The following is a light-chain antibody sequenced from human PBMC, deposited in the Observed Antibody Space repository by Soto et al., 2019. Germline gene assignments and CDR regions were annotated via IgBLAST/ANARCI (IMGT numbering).Light chain of an antibody. CDR2: GAS. CDR1: QSVSSSY. J-gene: IGKJ5*01. CDR3: QQYGSSPKIT. Sequence: VMTQSPDTLSASPGERVSLSCRASQSVSSSYLAWYQQKPGQAPRLLIYGASSRATGIPDRFSGSGSGTDFTLTISRLEPEDFAVYYCQQYGSSPKITFGQGTRLDIK. V-gene: IGKV3-20*01.